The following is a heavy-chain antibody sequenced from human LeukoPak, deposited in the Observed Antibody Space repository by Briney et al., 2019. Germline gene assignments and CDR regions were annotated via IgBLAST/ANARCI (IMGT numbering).Heavy chain of an antibody. Sequence: GGSLRLSCAAPGFTFSSYWMSWVRQAPGKGLEWVANIKQDGSEKYYVDSVKGRFTISRDNAKNSLYLQMNSLRAEDTAVYYCARRPYCGGDCYSYYYYYYMDVWGKGTTVTVSS. CDR3: ARRPYCGGDCYSYYYYYYMDV. V-gene: IGHV3-7*01. D-gene: IGHD2-21*01. CDR2: IKQDGSEK. CDR1: GFTFSSYW. J-gene: IGHJ6*03.